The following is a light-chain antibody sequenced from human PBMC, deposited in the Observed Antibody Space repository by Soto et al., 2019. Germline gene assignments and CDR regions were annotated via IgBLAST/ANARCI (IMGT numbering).Light chain of an antibody. J-gene: IGLJ2*01. Sequence: QSALTQPPSASGSPGQSVAISCTGSSSDIGGYNYDSWYQHHPGKAPKLIIYEVTKRPSGVPDRFSGSKSGDTASLTVSGLQAEDEADYFCSSYAGSNNLGVFGGGTKVTVL. CDR2: EVT. CDR1: SSDIGGYNY. V-gene: IGLV2-8*01. CDR3: SSYAGSNNLGV.